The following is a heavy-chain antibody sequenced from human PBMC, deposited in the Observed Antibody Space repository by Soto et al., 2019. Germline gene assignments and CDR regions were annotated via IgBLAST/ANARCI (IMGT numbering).Heavy chain of an antibody. Sequence: QVQLLQSGAEVKKPGASVKVSCTASGYTFSSHGITWVRQAPGQGLEWMGWISTYNGNTNYAQKVKGRVTMTIDTSTSTAYMELRSLTSDDTAMYYCAACSGPSCHRGREWFDPWGQGTLVTVSA. CDR1: GYTFSSHG. CDR2: ISTYNGNT. CDR3: AACSGPSCHRGREWFDP. V-gene: IGHV1-18*04. D-gene: IGHD2-2*01. J-gene: IGHJ5*02.